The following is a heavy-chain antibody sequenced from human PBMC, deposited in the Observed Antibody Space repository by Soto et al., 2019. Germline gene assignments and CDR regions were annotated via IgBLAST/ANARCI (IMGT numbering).Heavy chain of an antibody. CDR3: ARALGGDYMDV. D-gene: IGHD2-21*01. Sequence: SETLSLTCAVYGVSFSGYYWSWIRQPPGKGLEWIGEINHSGSTNYNPSLKSRVTISVDTSKNQFSLKLSSVTAADTAVYYCARALGGDYMDVWGKGTTVTVSS. J-gene: IGHJ6*03. CDR1: GVSFSGYY. V-gene: IGHV4-34*01. CDR2: INHSGST.